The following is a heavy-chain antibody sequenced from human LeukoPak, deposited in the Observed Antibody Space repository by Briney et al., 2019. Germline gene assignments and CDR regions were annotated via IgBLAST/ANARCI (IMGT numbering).Heavy chain of an antibody. CDR2: IYSSSSYI. D-gene: IGHD2-2*01. CDR1: LYTFSIYS. J-gene: IGHJ1*01. V-gene: IGHV3-21*01. Sequence: GGSLRLSCAPSLYTFSIYSKIGVRDAPERGRECVSHIYSSSSYIYYADSVKGRFTISRDNAKNSLYLQMNSLRAEDTAVYYCATLGYCSSTSCRYFQHWGQGTLVTVSS. CDR3: ATLGYCSSTSCRYFQH.